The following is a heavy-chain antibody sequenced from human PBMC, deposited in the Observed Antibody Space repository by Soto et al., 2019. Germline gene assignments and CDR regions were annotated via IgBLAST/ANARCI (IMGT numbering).Heavy chain of an antibody. Sequence: ASVKVSCKASGDIFTSYSIHWVRQAPGQRLEWMGWINTDNGDTKYSQKFQGRVTISRDTSASTAYMELSSLRSEDTAVYYCAREPDSNEDWFDPWRQGTLVTVSS. D-gene: IGHD3-22*01. J-gene: IGHJ5*02. V-gene: IGHV1-3*04. CDR1: GDIFTSYS. CDR3: AREPDSNEDWFDP. CDR2: INTDNGDT.